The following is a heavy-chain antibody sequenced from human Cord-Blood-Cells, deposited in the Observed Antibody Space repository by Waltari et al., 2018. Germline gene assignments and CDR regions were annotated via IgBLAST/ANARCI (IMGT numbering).Heavy chain of an antibody. CDR3: ARRGRYCSSTSCYDGWFDP. Sequence: QLQLQESGPGLVKPSETLSLTCTVSGGSISSSSYYWGWIRQPPGKRLEWIGSIYYSGSTYYNPSLKSRVTISVDTSKNQFSLKLSSVTAADTAVYYCARRGRYCSSTSCYDGWFDPWGQGTLVTVSS. CDR1: GGSISSSSYY. J-gene: IGHJ5*02. V-gene: IGHV4-39*01. CDR2: IYYSGST. D-gene: IGHD2-2*01.